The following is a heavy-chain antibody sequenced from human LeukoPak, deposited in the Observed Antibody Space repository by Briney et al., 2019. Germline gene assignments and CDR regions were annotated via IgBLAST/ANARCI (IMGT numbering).Heavy chain of an antibody. V-gene: IGHV1-58*01. CDR3: AADSDGYNVGDAFDI. CDR1: GFTFTSSA. CDR2: IVVGSGNT. J-gene: IGHJ3*02. Sequence: SVKVSCKASGFTFTSSAVQWVRQARGQRLEWIGWIVVGSGNTNYAQKFQERVTITRDMSTSTAYMELSSLRSEDTAVYYCAADSDGYNVGDAFDIWGQGTMVTVSS. D-gene: IGHD5-24*01.